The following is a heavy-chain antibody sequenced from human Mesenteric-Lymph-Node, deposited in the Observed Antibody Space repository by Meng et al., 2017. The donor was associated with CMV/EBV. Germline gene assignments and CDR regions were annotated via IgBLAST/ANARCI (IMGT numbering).Heavy chain of an antibody. CDR3: ARTYYDFWSGYPANPFDV. Sequence: GESLKISCAASGFTFSSYAMHWVRQAPGKGLEWVAVISYDGSNKYYADSVKGRFTISRDNSKNTLYLQMNNLRAEDTALYYCARTYYDFWSGYPANPFDVWGQGTMVTVSS. CDR2: ISYDGSNK. CDR1: GFTFSSYA. D-gene: IGHD3-3*01. J-gene: IGHJ3*01. V-gene: IGHV3-30-3*01.